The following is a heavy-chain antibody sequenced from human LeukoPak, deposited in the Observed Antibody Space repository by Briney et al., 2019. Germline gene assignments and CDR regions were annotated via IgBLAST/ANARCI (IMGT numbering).Heavy chain of an antibody. CDR2: IFYSGST. CDR1: GGSISSYC. V-gene: IGHV4-59*01. Sequence: PSETLSLTCTVSGGSISSYCWSWIWQPPGKGLEWIGYIFYSGSTNYNPSLKSRVTISVDTSKNQFSLKLSSVTAADTAVYYCVRSDDFWSGYYGYWGQGTLVTVSS. CDR3: VRSDDFWSGYYGY. J-gene: IGHJ4*02. D-gene: IGHD3-3*01.